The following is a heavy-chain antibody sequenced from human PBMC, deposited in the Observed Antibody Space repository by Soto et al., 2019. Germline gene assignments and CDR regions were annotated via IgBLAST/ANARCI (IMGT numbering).Heavy chain of an antibody. Sequence: HVQLVQSGTKVKKPGASVRVSCMVSGYPFTTYYIHWVRQAPGHGLEWMGWIDPRSGGTVYEQKFQGRVTMTRDTSISTVYMDLSGLTSDDTALYYCATDDYGIFPYWGQGSLVTVSS. CDR1: GYPFTTYY. J-gene: IGHJ4*02. V-gene: IGHV1-2*02. D-gene: IGHD3-10*01. CDR3: ATDDYGIFPY. CDR2: IDPRSGGT.